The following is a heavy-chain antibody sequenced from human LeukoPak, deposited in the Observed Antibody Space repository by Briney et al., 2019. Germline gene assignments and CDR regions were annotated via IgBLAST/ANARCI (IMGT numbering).Heavy chain of an antibody. CDR3: ARVLASYDYGDYAGGFDP. V-gene: IGHV3-48*04. D-gene: IGHD4-17*01. Sequence: GGSLRLSRAASGFTFRSHSMNWVRQAPGKGLEWLSYISSSGSTIYYADSVKGRFTISRDNAKNSLYLQMNSLRAEDTALYHCARVLASYDYGDYAGGFDPWGQGTLVTVSS. J-gene: IGHJ5*02. CDR1: GFTFRSHS. CDR2: ISSSGSTI.